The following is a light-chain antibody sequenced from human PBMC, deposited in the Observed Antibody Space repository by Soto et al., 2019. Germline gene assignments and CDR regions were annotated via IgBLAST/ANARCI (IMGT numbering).Light chain of an antibody. V-gene: IGKV1D-12*01. CDR3: QQADSFPLT. J-gene: IGKJ4*01. Sequence: DIQMTQSPSSVSASVGDRIIITCRASQYISTWLAWYQQKPGEAPKLLIFAASRLHGGVPSRFSGSGSGTDFTLTINNLQPEDFATSYCQQADSFPLTFGGGTKVEVK. CDR2: AAS. CDR1: QYISTW.